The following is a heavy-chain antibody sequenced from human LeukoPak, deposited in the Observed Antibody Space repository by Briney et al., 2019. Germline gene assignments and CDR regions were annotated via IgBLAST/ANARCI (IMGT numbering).Heavy chain of an antibody. D-gene: IGHD7-27*01. CDR3: ARHSGARRNFDY. CDR1: GGSISSYY. Sequence: SETLSLTCTVSGGSISSYYWSWIRQPPGKGLEWIGYIYYSGSTNYNPSLKSRVTISVDTSKNQFSLKVSSVTAADTAVYYCARHSGARRNFDYWGQGTLVTVSS. V-gene: IGHV4-59*08. CDR2: IYYSGST. J-gene: IGHJ4*02.